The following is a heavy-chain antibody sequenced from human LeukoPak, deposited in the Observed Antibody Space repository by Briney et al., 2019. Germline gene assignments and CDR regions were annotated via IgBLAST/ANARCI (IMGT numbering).Heavy chain of an antibody. CDR1: VVTFSSYG. J-gene: IGHJ3*02. D-gene: IGHD7-27*01. Sequence: PGGSLRLSWAAWVVTFSSYGMHWVRQAPGKGLEWVAVIWYDGSNKYYADSVKGRFTISRDNSKNTLYLQMNSLRAEDTAVYYCARDANWGFDAFDIWGQGTMVTVSS. CDR2: IWYDGSNK. V-gene: IGHV3-33*01. CDR3: ARDANWGFDAFDI.